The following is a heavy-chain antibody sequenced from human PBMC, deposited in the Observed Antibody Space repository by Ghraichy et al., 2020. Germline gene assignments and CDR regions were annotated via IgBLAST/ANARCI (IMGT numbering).Heavy chain of an antibody. CDR3: ARLNDFWASTERYYFDY. V-gene: IGHV4-59*01. CDR1: GDSFTLNQ. J-gene: IGHJ4*02. D-gene: IGHD3-3*01. Sequence: SETLSLTCSVSGDSFTLNQWSWIRQPPGKGLEWIAYIFYTGSTSYNPSLRSRATISLDMSKNEFSLKLSSVTAADTAVYYCARLNDFWASTERYYFDYWGQGTLVTVSS. CDR2: IFYTGST.